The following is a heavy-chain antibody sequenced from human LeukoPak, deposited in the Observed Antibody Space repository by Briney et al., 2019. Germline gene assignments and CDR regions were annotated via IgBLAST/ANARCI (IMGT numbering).Heavy chain of an antibody. D-gene: IGHD5-12*01. J-gene: IGHJ6*03. CDR2: ISAYNGNT. V-gene: IGHV1-18*01. CDR1: GYTFTSYG. Sequence: ASVKVSCKASGYTFTSYGISWVRQAPGQGLEWMGWISAYNGNTNYAQKLQGRVTMTTDTSTSTAYMELRSLRSDDTAVYYCAAGLRGYSGYDYYYMDVWGKGTTVTVSS. CDR3: AAGLRGYSGYDYYYMDV.